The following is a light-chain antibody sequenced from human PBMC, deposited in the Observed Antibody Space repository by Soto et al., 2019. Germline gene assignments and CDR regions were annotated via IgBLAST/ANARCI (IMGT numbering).Light chain of an antibody. Sequence: DIQMTQSPSSLSASVGDRVTITCQASQSITTYLNWYQQNPGKAPKLLIYAASSLQSGVPSRFSGSGSGTDFTLTISSLQPEDFATYYCQQSYSRPLTFGGGTKVEIK. CDR1: QSITTY. CDR2: AAS. V-gene: IGKV1-39*01. J-gene: IGKJ4*01. CDR3: QQSYSRPLT.